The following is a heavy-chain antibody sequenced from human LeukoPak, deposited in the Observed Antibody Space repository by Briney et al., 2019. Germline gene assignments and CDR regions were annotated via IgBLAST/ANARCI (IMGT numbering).Heavy chain of an antibody. J-gene: IGHJ4*02. CDR3: ALDILTGYYPH. Sequence: GGPLRLSCAASGFTFSSYAMSWVRQAPGKGLEWVSAISGSGGSTYYADSVKGRFTISRDNSKNTLYLQMNSLRAEDTAVYYCALDILTGYYPHWGQGTLVTVSS. D-gene: IGHD3-9*01. CDR1: GFTFSSYA. CDR2: ISGSGGST. V-gene: IGHV3-23*01.